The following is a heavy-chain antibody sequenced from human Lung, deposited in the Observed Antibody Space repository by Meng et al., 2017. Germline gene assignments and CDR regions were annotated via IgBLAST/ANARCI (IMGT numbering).Heavy chain of an antibody. J-gene: IGHJ4*02. Sequence: QVELQQWGAGLLKPSETLSPPCVCSGGPFSDYYWSWIRQPPGKGLEWIGEINHSGSTNYNPSLESRATISVDTSQNNLSLKLSSVTAADSAVYYCARGPTTMAHDFDYWGQGTLVTVSS. CDR3: ARGPTTMAHDFDY. CDR1: GGPFSDYY. D-gene: IGHD4-11*01. CDR2: INHSGST. V-gene: IGHV4-34*01.